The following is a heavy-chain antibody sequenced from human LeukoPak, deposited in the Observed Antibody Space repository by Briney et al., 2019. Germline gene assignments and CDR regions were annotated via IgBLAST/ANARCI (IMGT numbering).Heavy chain of an antibody. Sequence: GASVKVSCKASGYTFTSYDINWVRQATGQGLEWMGWMNPNSGNTNYAQKLQGRVTMTTDTSTSTAYMELRSLRSDDTAVYYCARGPPSQEWYDSSGYYYWGQGTLVTVSS. CDR3: ARGPPSQEWYDSSGYYY. CDR1: GYTFTSYD. CDR2: MNPNSGNT. D-gene: IGHD3-22*01. V-gene: IGHV1-8*01. J-gene: IGHJ4*02.